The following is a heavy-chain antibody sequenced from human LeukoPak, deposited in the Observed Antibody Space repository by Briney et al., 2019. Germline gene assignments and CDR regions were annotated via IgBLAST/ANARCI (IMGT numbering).Heavy chain of an antibody. D-gene: IGHD1-1*01. J-gene: IGHJ5*02. CDR3: ARDSLPSGWNGWFDP. Sequence: SETLSLTCTVSGGSISSGSYYWSWIRQPAGKGLEWIGRIYTSGSTNYNPSLKSRVTISVDTSKNQFSLKLSSVTAADTAVYYCARDSLPSGWNGWFDPWGQGTLVTVSS. CDR1: GGSISSGSYY. V-gene: IGHV4-61*02. CDR2: IYTSGST.